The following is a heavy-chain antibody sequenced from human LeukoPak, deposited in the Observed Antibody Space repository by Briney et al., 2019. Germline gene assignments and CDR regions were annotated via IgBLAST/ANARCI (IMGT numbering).Heavy chain of an antibody. V-gene: IGHV1-8*01. J-gene: IGHJ6*03. Sequence: ASVKVSCKASGYTFTSYDINWVRQATGQGLEWMGWMNPNSGNTGYAQKFQGRVTMTRNTSISTAYMELSSLRSEDTAVYYCARRVLLYDILTADSRYYYYYMDVWGRGTTVTISS. CDR3: ARRVLLYDILTADSRYYYYYMDV. D-gene: IGHD3-9*01. CDR1: GYTFTSYD. CDR2: MNPNSGNT.